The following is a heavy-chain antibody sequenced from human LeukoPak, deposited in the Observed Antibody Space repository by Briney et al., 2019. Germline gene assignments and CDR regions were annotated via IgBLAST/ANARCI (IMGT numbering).Heavy chain of an antibody. V-gene: IGHV3-48*03. J-gene: IGHJ6*02. D-gene: IGHD1-26*01. CDR3: SRNMGAKGYYYYYGMDV. Sequence: GGSLRLSCAASQFTFSSYAMSWVRQAPGKGLEWVSTIDDSGSTIYYADSVKGRFTISRDNAKNSLYLQMNSLRAEDTAVYYCSRNMGAKGYYYYYGMDVWGQGTTVTVSS. CDR2: IDDSGSTI. CDR1: QFTFSSYA.